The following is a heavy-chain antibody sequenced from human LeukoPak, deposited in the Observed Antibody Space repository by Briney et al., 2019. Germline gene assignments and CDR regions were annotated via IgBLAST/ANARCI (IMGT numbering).Heavy chain of an antibody. Sequence: PGRSLRLSCAASGFTFSSYGMHWVRQAPGKGLEWVAVIWYDGSNKYYADSVKGRFTISRDNAKNSLYLQMNSLRAEDTAVYYCARGAYYDSSGYYTGEYDYWGQGTLVTVSS. V-gene: IGHV3-33*01. CDR1: GFTFSSYG. CDR3: ARGAYYDSSGYYTGEYDY. CDR2: IWYDGSNK. D-gene: IGHD3-22*01. J-gene: IGHJ4*02.